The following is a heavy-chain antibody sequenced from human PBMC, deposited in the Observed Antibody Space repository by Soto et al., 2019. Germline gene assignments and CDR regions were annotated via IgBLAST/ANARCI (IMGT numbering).Heavy chain of an antibody. D-gene: IGHD4-17*01. CDR3: AHSPHYAVNGWFDP. V-gene: IGHV2-5*02. CDR1: GFSLSTSGVG. CDR2: IYWDDDK. J-gene: IGHJ5*02. Sequence: QITLKESGPTLVKPTQTLTLTCTFSGFSLSTSGVGVGWIRQPPGKALEWLALIYWDDDKRYSPSLKSRLTINKDTSNNQVVLTMTNMDPVDTATYYCAHSPHYAVNGWFDPWGQGTLVTVSS.